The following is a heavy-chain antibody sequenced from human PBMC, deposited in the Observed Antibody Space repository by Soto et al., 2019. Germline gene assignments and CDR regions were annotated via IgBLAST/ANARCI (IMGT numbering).Heavy chain of an antibody. J-gene: IGHJ4*02. Sequence: PSETLSLTCVVYGGSFSGYYWSWIRQPPGKGLEWIGEINHSGSTNYNPSLKSRVTISVDTSKNQFSLKLSSVTAADTAVYYCAREYSSSSETKQYYSDYWGQGTLVTDSS. CDR3: AREYSSSSETKQYYSDY. CDR1: GGSFSGYY. D-gene: IGHD6-6*01. CDR2: INHSGST. V-gene: IGHV4-34*01.